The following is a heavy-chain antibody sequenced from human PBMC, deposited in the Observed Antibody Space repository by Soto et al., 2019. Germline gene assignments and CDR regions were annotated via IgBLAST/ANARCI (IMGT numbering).Heavy chain of an antibody. D-gene: IGHD4-4*01. CDR2: INHSGST. J-gene: IGHJ6*02. CDR3: ARAGMTTVTTRYYYYYGMDV. V-gene: IGHV4-34*01. CDR1: GGSFSGYY. Sequence: SETLSLTCAVYGGSFSGYYWSWIRQPPGKGLEWIGEINHSGSTNYNPSLKSRVTISVDTSKYQFSLKLSSVTAADTAVYYCARAGMTTVTTRYYYYYGMDVWGQGTTVTVSS.